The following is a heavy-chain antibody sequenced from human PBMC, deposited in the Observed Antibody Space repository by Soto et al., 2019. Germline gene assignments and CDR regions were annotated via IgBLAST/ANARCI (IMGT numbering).Heavy chain of an antibody. Sequence: GGSLRLSCAASGFTFSTYGMHWVRQAPGKGLEWVAVISDDGDSKYYGDSVKGRFTVSRDNLKNTLYLQLNRLRTEDTSLYYCAKGCRTGNICFLFDFWGPGRLVTVSS. CDR1: GFTFSTYG. J-gene: IGHJ4*02. CDR3: AKGCRTGNICFLFDF. V-gene: IGHV3-30*18. D-gene: IGHD1-1*01. CDR2: ISDDGDSK.